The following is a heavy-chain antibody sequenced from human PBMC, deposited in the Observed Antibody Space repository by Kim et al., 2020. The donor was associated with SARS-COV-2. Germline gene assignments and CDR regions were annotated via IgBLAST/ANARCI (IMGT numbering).Heavy chain of an antibody. CDR2: ISGGGVST. V-gene: IGHV3-23*01. Sequence: GGSLRLSYAASGFTFSSYAMSWVRQAPGKGLEWVSAISGGGVSTYYADSVKGRFTISRDNSKNTLYLQMNSLRAEDTAVYYCAKDWGFTYGSGSFFDCWGQGTLVTVSS. CDR1: GFTFSSYA. J-gene: IGHJ4*02. D-gene: IGHD3-10*01. CDR3: AKDWGFTYGSGSFFDC.